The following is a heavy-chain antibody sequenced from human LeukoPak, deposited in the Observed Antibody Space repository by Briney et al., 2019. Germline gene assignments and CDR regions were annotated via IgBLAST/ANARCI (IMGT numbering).Heavy chain of an antibody. CDR2: INQDGSEE. D-gene: IGHD5-12*01. V-gene: IGHV3-7*01. CDR1: GFTFRNYW. CDR3: VRDGGVSGYDLLDY. Sequence: GGSLRLSCPPSGFTFRNYWMTWARRPPGGGLEGLAHINQDGSEEHYMDSVKARFTISRDNAKNSLSLQMNSLRAEDTAVYYCVRDGGVSGYDLLDYWGQGTLVTVSS. J-gene: IGHJ4*02.